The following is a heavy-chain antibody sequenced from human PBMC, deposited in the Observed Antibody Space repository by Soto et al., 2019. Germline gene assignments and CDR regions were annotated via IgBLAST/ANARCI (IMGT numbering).Heavy chain of an antibody. CDR1: GYTFTSYG. J-gene: IGHJ5*02. D-gene: IGHD3-10*01. CDR2: ISAYNGNT. Sequence: GASVKVSCKASGYTFTSYGISWVRQAPGQGLEWMGWISAYNGNTNYAQKLQGRVTMTTDTSTSTAYMELRSLRSDDTAVYYCARESEGSGSYYPNWFDPWGQGTLVTVSS. V-gene: IGHV1-18*01. CDR3: ARESEGSGSYYPNWFDP.